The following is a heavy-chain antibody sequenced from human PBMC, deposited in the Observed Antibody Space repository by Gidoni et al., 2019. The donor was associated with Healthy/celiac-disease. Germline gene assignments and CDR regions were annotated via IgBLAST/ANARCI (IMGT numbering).Heavy chain of an antibody. CDR2: INSDGSST. V-gene: IGHV3-74*01. Sequence: EVQLVESGGGLVQPGGSLRLSCAASGFPFSIYWMHWVRQAPGKGLVWVSRINSDGSSTNYADSVKGRFTISRDNAKNTLYLQMNSLRAEDTAVYYCVRDEVYYYYMDVWGKGTTVTVSS. J-gene: IGHJ6*03. CDR3: VRDEVYYYYMDV. CDR1: GFPFSIYW.